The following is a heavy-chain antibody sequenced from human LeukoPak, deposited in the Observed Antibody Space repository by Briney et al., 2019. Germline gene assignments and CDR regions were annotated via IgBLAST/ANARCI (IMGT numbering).Heavy chain of an antibody. CDR1: GFTFSSYW. Sequence: PGGSLRLSCAASGFTFSSYWMSWVRQAPGKGLGWVANIKQDGSEKYYVDSVEGRFTISRDNAKNSLYLQMNSLRAEDTAVYYCARADCTNGVCYPYQFDYWGQGTLVTVSS. J-gene: IGHJ4*02. V-gene: IGHV3-7*01. CDR2: IKQDGSEK. D-gene: IGHD2-8*01. CDR3: ARADCTNGVCYPYQFDY.